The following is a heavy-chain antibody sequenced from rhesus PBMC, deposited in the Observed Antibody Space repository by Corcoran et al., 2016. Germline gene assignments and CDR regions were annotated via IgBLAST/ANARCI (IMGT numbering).Heavy chain of an antibody. J-gene: IGHJ4*01. Sequence: QVQLQESGPGVVKPSETLSLTCAVSGGSISGGYDWSWIRQPPGKGLELIGYIYSSSGSTNYNPSLKNRVTISKDASKNEFSLKLSSVTGADTAVYYCARDIAAALFDYWGQGVLVTVSS. CDR3: ARDIAAALFDY. CDR2: IYSSSGST. CDR1: GGSISGGYD. V-gene: IGHV4-76*01. D-gene: IGHD6-25*01.